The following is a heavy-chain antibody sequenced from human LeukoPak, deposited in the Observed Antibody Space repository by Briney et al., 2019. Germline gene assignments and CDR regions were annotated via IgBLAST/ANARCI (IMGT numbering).Heavy chain of an antibody. CDR2: IYYSGST. Sequence: PSETLSLTCAVYGGSFSGYYWSWIRQHPGKGLEWIGYIYYSGSTYYNPSLKSRVTISVDTSKNQFSLKLSSVTAADTAVYYCARENTAMVGTHFDYWGQGTLVTVSS. J-gene: IGHJ4*02. V-gene: IGHV4-31*11. D-gene: IGHD5-18*01. CDR3: ARENTAMVGTHFDY. CDR1: GGSFSGYY.